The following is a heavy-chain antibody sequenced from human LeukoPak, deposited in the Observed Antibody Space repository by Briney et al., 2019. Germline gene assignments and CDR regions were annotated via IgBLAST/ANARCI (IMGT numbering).Heavy chain of an antibody. CDR2: ISSSGGSA. CDR3: ARVAQDYSDYERLDH. J-gene: IGHJ4*02. CDR1: EFTFSSYA. Sequence: GGSLRLSCAASEFTFSSYAMYWVRQAPGKGLEYVSDISSSGGSAHHANSVKGRFIISRDNSKKMLYLQMGSLRVEDMAVYYCARVAQDYSDYERLDHWGQGTLVTVSS. V-gene: IGHV3-64*01. D-gene: IGHD4-11*01.